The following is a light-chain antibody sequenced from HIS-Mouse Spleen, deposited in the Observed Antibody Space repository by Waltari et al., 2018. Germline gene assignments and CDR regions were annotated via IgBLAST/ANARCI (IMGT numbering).Light chain of an antibody. V-gene: IGKV1D-8*02. CDR3: QQYYSFPCT. Sequence: AIWMTQSPSLLSASTVDRDTISSRISQGISSYLAWYQQKPGKAPELLIYAASTLQSGVPSRFSGSGSGTDYNLTISCLQSEDFATYYCQQYYSFPCTFGHGTKLEIK. CDR1: QGISSY. J-gene: IGKJ2*02. CDR2: AAS.